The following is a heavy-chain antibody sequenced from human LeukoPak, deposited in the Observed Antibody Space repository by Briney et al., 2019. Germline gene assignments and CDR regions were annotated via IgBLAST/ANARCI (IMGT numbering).Heavy chain of an antibody. D-gene: IGHD2-2*01. CDR3: ARGRAEVVVVPAAIPCFDY. Sequence: PSETLSLTCAVYGGSFSGYYWSWIRQPPGKGLEWIGEINHSGSTNYNPSLKSRVTISVDTSKNQFSLKLSSVTAADTAVYYCARGRAEVVVVPAAIPCFDYWGQGTLVTVSS. J-gene: IGHJ4*02. V-gene: IGHV4-34*01. CDR1: GGSFSGYY. CDR2: INHSGST.